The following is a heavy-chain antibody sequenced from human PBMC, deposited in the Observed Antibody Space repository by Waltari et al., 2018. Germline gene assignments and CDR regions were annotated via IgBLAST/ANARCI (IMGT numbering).Heavy chain of an antibody. J-gene: IGHJ3*02. CDR2: INTFNHVA. CDR1: GYIFTNHV. Sequence: QAQLVQSGAEVKKYGASVKGSCPASGYIFTNHVVTWVRQAPAQGLEWMGWINTFNHVANYAQKFQDRVTMTTDTSTSTVHMELRSLRSDDTAVYYCARLRNDYGGIDALDIWGQGTTVTVSS. D-gene: IGHD4-17*01. CDR3: ARLRNDYGGIDALDI. V-gene: IGHV1-18*01.